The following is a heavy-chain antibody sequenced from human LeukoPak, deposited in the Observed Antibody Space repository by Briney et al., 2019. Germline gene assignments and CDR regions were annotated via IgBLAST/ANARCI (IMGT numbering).Heavy chain of an antibody. CDR1: GGSISSYY. D-gene: IGHD3-3*01. J-gene: IGHJ6*03. Sequence: SETLSLTCTVSGGSISSYYWSWIRQPAGKGLEWIGEINHSGSTNYNPSLKSRVTISVDTSKNQFSLKLSSVTAADTAVYYCARGSLYDFWSGYYLGYYYMDVWGKGTTVTVSS. V-gene: IGHV4-34*01. CDR3: ARGSLYDFWSGYYLGYYYMDV. CDR2: INHSGST.